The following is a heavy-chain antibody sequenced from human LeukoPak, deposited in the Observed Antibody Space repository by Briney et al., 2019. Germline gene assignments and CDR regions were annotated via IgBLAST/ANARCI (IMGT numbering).Heavy chain of an antibody. V-gene: IGHV3-21*01. Sequence: GGSLRLSCAASGFTFSSYAMHWVRQAPGKGLEWVSSISSSSSYIYYADSVKGRFTISRDNAKNSVYLQMNSLRAEDTAVYYCAREETGTTGNYFDYWGQGTLVTVSS. CDR2: ISSSSSYI. CDR3: AREETGTTGNYFDY. CDR1: GFTFSSYA. D-gene: IGHD1-1*01. J-gene: IGHJ4*02.